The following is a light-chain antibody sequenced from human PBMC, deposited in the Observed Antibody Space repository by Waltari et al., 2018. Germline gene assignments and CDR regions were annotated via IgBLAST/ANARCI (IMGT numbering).Light chain of an antibody. J-gene: IGLJ3*02. V-gene: IGLV8-61*01. Sequence: QTVVTQEPSSSVSPGGTVTLPCGFSLGLVSTTYYPSWYQQTPGQAPRPLIYSTNTRSSGVPDRISGSILGDKAALTITGAQADDESDYYCVLYMGGGILFGGGTKLTVL. CDR2: STN. CDR1: LGLVSTTYY. CDR3: VLYMGGGIL.